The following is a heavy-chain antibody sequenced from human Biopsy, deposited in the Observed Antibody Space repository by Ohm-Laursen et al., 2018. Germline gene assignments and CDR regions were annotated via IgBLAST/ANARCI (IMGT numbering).Heavy chain of an antibody. CDR3: AKVGGPSYGDYVYFDF. Sequence: GSLRLSCTASGFTGSNKYMSWVRQAPGKGLEWVSVIYTGGTTHYADSVRGRFTISRDNSKNTLYLQMNSLRAEDTAVYYCAKVGGPSYGDYVYFDFWGQGALVTVSS. D-gene: IGHD4-17*01. CDR1: GFTGSNKY. V-gene: IGHV3-53*01. CDR2: IYTGGTT. J-gene: IGHJ4*02.